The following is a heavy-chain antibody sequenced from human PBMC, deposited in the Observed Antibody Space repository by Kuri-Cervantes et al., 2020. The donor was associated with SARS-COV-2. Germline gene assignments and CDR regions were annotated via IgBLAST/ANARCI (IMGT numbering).Heavy chain of an antibody. J-gene: IGHJ4*02. CDR2: ISSSGSTI. CDR1: GFTFSDYY. V-gene: IGHV3-11*01. CDR3: AKAGKKEGYCSSTSCYLDSDY. D-gene: IGHD2-2*01. Sequence: LSLTCAASGFTFSDYYMSWIRQAPGKGLEWVSYISSSGSTIYYADSVKGRFTISRDNAKNSLYLQMNSLRAEDTAVYYCAKAGKKEGYCSSTSCYLDSDYWGQGTLVTVSS.